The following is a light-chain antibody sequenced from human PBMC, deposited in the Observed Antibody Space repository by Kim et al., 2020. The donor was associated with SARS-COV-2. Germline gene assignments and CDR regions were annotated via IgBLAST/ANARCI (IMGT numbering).Light chain of an antibody. CDR1: QSVASNM. Sequence: SPGERATLSCRTSQSVASNMLAWYQQKPGQAPRLLIYGASSRATGIPDRFNGSGSGTDFTLTISRLEPEDFAVYHCQQYASSPITFGQGTRLEIK. J-gene: IGKJ5*01. CDR3: QQYASSPIT. V-gene: IGKV3-20*01. CDR2: GAS.